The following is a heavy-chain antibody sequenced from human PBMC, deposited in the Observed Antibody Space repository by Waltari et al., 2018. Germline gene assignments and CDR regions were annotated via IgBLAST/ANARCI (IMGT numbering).Heavy chain of an antibody. CDR1: GGSISSYY. J-gene: IGHJ5*02. Sequence: QVQLQESGPGLVKPSETLSLTCTVSGGSISSYYWSWIRQPPGKGLEWIGYIYYTGRPNYNPSLKSLVTISVDTSKNQFCLKMSSVTAADTAVYYCARDGGDFWSGYYSNWFDPWGQGTLVTVSS. CDR2: IYYTGRP. CDR3: ARDGGDFWSGYYSNWFDP. D-gene: IGHD3-3*01. V-gene: IGHV4-59*01.